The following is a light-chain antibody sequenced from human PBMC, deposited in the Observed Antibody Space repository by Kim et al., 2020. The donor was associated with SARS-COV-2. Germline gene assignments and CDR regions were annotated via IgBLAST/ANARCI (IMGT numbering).Light chain of an antibody. CDR3: SSFTSRPYV. J-gene: IGLJ1*01. Sequence: PGQSITISCSGTSSDVGGYNYVSWYQQHPDKAPKLIIYDFTRRPSGVSHRFSGSKSGNTASLTISGLQIDDEANYYCSSFTSRPYVFGPATKVTVL. CDR1: SSDVGGYNY. CDR2: DFT. V-gene: IGLV2-14*03.